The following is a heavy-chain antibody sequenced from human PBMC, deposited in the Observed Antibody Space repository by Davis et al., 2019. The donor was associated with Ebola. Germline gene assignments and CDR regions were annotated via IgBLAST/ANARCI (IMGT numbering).Heavy chain of an antibody. J-gene: IGHJ6*02. Sequence: PGGSLRLSCAASGFTFSSYGMHWVRQAPGKGLEWVAVISYDGSNKYYADSVKGRFTISRDNSKNTLYLQMNSLRAEDTAVYYCARGGRDYSNYYYYGMDVWGQGTTVTVSS. D-gene: IGHD4-11*01. CDR1: GFTFSSYG. CDR3: ARGGRDYSNYYYYGMDV. CDR2: ISYDGSNK. V-gene: IGHV3-30*03.